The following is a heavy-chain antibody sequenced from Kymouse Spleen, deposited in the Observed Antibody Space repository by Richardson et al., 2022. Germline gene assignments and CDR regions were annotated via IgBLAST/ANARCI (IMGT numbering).Heavy chain of an antibody. D-gene: IGHD3-22*01. J-gene: IGHJ4*02. V-gene: IGHV5-51*01. CDR1: GYSFTSYW. CDR2: IYPGDSDT. Sequence: EVQLVQSGAEVKKPGESLKISCKGSGYSFTSYWIGWVRQMPGKGLEWMGIIYPGDSDTRYSPSFQGQVTISADKSISTAYLQWSSLKASDTAMYYCARLPYYYDSSGYYFFFDYWGQGTLVTVSS. CDR3: ARLPYYYDSSGYYFFFDY.